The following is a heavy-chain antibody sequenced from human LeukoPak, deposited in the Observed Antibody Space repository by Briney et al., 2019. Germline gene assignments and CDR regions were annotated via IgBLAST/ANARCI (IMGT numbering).Heavy chain of an antibody. CDR1: GFTFSDYY. D-gene: IGHD3-10*01. CDR3: AKDTISVHGSGSYYIPPIGY. Sequence: GGSLRLSCAASGFTFSDYYMSWIRQAPGKGLEWVSYISSSGSTIYYADSVKGRFTISRDNAKNSLYLQMNSLRAEDTAVYYCAKDTISVHGSGSYYIPPIGYWGQGTLVTVSS. CDR2: ISSSGSTI. J-gene: IGHJ4*02. V-gene: IGHV3-11*04.